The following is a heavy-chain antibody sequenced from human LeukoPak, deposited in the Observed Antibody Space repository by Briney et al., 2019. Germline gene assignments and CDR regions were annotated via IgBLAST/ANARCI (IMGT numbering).Heavy chain of an antibody. D-gene: IGHD3-16*02. CDR3: TTELFMITFGGVIVP. V-gene: IGHV3-15*01. Sequence: GGSLRLSCAASGFTFTYAWMSWVRQAPGKGLEWLGRVNTRADGGTTEYAAPVKGRFTISRDDSKSTLYLQMNSLKTEDTAVYYCTTELFMITFGGVIVPWGQGTLVTVSS. J-gene: IGHJ5*02. CDR1: GFTFTYAW. CDR2: VNTRADGGTT.